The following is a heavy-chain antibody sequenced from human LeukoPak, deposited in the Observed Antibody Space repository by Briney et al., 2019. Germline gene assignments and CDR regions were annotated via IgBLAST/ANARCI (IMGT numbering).Heavy chain of an antibody. Sequence: GGSLRLSCAASGFTFSRYAMNWVRQAPGKGLVWVSSISTTSSSGYIHYADSMKGRFTISRDNAKSSLYLQMNSLRAEDTAVYYCARVMAGYSYMDVWGKGTTVTVSS. D-gene: IGHD3-10*01. CDR2: ISTTSSSGYI. J-gene: IGHJ6*03. CDR3: ARVMAGYSYMDV. V-gene: IGHV3-21*01. CDR1: GFTFSRYA.